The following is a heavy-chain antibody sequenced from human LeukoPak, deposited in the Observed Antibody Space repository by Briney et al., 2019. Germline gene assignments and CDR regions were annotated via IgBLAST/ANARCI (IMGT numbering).Heavy chain of an antibody. CDR2: ISSSSCI. V-gene: IGHV3-69-1*01. CDR1: GFTFGDYA. CDR3: ARRVGYCSSTSCYDDY. J-gene: IGHJ4*02. D-gene: IGHD2-2*01. Sequence: GGSPRLSCTASGFTFGDYAMSWFRQAPGKGLEWVSSISSSSCIYYADSVKGRFTISRDNAKNSLYLQMNSLRAEDTAVYYCARRVGYCSSTSCYDDYWGQGTLVTVSS.